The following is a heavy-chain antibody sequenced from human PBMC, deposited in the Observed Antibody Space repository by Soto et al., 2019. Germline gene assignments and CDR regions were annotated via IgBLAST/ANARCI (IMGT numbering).Heavy chain of an antibody. CDR2: IFYSDNT. V-gene: IGHV4-59*01. Sequence: SETLSLTCTVSGGSISTYYWSWVRQSPGKGLEWIGYIFYSDNTNYNPSLKSRVTISVDTSKNQFSLKLTSVTAADTAVYFCARGGETYYDFWSRFSPIDYWGQGVLVTVSS. CDR1: GGSISTYY. CDR3: ARGGETYYDFWSRFSPIDY. J-gene: IGHJ4*02. D-gene: IGHD3-3*01.